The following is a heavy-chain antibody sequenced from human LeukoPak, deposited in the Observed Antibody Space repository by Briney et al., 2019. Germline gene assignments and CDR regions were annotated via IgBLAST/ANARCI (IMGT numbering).Heavy chain of an antibody. V-gene: IGHV4-34*01. CDR1: RGSLSDKY. J-gene: IGHJ4*02. CDR2: INPSGRT. Sequence: KPSETLSLTCGAYRGSLSDKYWSWIRQPPGKGLEWIGEINPSGRTNYNPSLKSRVTMSIDTSKNQFSLKLSSVTAADTAVYYCARLSGYHFDYWGQGALVTVSS. D-gene: IGHD5-12*01. CDR3: ARLSGYHFDY.